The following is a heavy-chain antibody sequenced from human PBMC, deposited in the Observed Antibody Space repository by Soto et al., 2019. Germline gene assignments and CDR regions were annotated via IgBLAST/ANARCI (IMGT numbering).Heavy chain of an antibody. V-gene: IGHV1-18*01. CDR3: ARVLGYNSSWWRHTAFDI. CDR1: GYTFTNYG. D-gene: IGHD6-13*01. J-gene: IGHJ3*02. Sequence: ASVKVSCKTSGYTFTNYGISWVRQAPGQGLDWMGWISAHTGNTNYAQKFQGRVTMTTDTSTSTAYMELRSLRSDDTAVYYCARVLGYNSSWWRHTAFDIWGQGTMVTVSS. CDR2: ISAHTGNT.